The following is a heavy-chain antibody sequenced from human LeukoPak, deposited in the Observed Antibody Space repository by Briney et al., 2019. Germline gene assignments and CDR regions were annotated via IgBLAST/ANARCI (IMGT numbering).Heavy chain of an antibody. Sequence: PGGSLRLSCVASGFTFSSFWMSWVRQAPGKGLEWVANIKQDGSERYYVDSLKGRFTISRDNANDSLYLQMNSLRAEDTAVYYCARVGGKSSPFGYWGQGTLVTVSS. J-gene: IGHJ4*02. V-gene: IGHV3-7*01. CDR1: GFTFSSFW. D-gene: IGHD3-16*01. CDR2: IKQDGSER. CDR3: ARVGGKSSPFGY.